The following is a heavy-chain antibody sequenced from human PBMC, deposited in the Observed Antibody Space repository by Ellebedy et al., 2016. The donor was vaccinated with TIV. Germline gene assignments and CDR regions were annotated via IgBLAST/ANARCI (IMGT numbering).Heavy chain of an antibody. CDR2: FDPEDGET. J-gene: IGHJ6*02. CDR3: ARESDYGANSLYYYYGMDV. Sequence: ASVKVSXKVSRYTLTELSMHWVRQAPGKGLEWMGGFDPEDGETIYAQKFQGRVTMTTDTSTSTAYMELRSLRSDDTAVYYCARESDYGANSLYYYYGMDVWGQGTTVTVSS. V-gene: IGHV1-24*01. D-gene: IGHD4-23*01. CDR1: RYTLTELS.